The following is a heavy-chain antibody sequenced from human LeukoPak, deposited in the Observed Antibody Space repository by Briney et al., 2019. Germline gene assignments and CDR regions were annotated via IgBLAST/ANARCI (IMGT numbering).Heavy chain of an antibody. D-gene: IGHD3-22*01. CDR2: ISYDGSNK. Sequence: PGRSLRLSCAASGFTFSSYAMHWVRQAPGKGLEWVAVISYDGSNKYYADSVKGRFTISRDNSKNTLYLQMNSLRAEDTAVYYCARDRYYDSSGHYPNLDYWGQGTLVTVSS. CDR1: GFTFSSYA. J-gene: IGHJ4*02. V-gene: IGHV3-30*04. CDR3: ARDRYYDSSGHYPNLDY.